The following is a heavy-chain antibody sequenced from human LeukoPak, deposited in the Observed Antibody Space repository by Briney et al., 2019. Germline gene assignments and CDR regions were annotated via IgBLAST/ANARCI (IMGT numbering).Heavy chain of an antibody. D-gene: IGHD6-13*01. V-gene: IGHV3-30*02. CDR1: GFTFSSYG. Sequence: GGSLRLSCAASGFTFSSYGMHWVRQAPGKGLEWVAFIRYDGSNKYYADSVKGRFTISRDNSKNTLYLQMNSLRAEDTAVYYCARDSAAGTDYFDYWGQGTLVTVSS. CDR2: IRYDGSNK. J-gene: IGHJ4*02. CDR3: ARDSAAGTDYFDY.